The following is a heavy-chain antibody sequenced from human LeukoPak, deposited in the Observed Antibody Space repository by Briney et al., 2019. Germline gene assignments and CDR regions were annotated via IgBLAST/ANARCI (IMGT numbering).Heavy chain of an antibody. Sequence: ASVKVSCKASGYTFTSYYMHWVRQAPGQGLEWMGIINPSGGSTSYAQKFQGRVTMTTDTSTSTAYMELRSLRSDDTAVYYCARDRHFGGSYYGYWGQGTLVTVSS. CDR3: ARDRHFGGSYYGY. CDR1: GYTFTSYY. V-gene: IGHV1-46*01. CDR2: INPSGGST. J-gene: IGHJ4*02. D-gene: IGHD1-26*01.